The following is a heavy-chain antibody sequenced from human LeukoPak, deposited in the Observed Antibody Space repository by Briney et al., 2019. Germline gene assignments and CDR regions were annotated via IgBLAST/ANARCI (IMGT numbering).Heavy chain of an antibody. CDR1: GFTFSSYA. CDR3: AKVNYDSSGYDAFDI. CDR2: ISGSGGST. J-gene: IGHJ3*02. D-gene: IGHD3-22*01. V-gene: IGHV3-23*01. Sequence: GGSLRLSCAASGFTFSSYAMSWVRQAPGKGLEWVSAISGSGGSTYYADSVKGRFTISRDNSKSTLYLQMNSLRAEDTAVYYCAKVNYDSSGYDAFDIWGQGTMVTVSS.